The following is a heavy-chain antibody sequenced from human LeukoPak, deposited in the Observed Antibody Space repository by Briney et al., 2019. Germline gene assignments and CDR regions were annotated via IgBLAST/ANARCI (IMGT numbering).Heavy chain of an antibody. V-gene: IGHV3-30-3*01. CDR1: GFTFSTYA. CDR3: ARDFEWLQGIDY. J-gene: IGHJ4*02. CDR2: MSYDGNNK. Sequence: PGGSLRLSCAASGFTFSTYAMHWVRQAPGRGLDWVAVMSYDGNNKYYADSVKGRFTISRDNSKNTLYLQMNSLRAEDTAVYYCARDFEWLQGIDYWGQGTLVTVSS. D-gene: IGHD5-12*01.